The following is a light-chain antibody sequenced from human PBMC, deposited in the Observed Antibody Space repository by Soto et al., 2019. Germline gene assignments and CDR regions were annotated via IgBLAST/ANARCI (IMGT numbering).Light chain of an antibody. CDR2: DAS. CDR3: QQYETFSGT. V-gene: IGKV1-5*01. CDR1: QSVSGW. J-gene: IGKJ1*01. Sequence: DIQMTQSPSTLSASVGDTVTVTCRASQSVSGWLAWYQQNPGEAPKLLIYDASALPRGVPSRFSGSGSGTKFTLPIASLQPDDFATYCCQQYETFSGTFGPRTKVEI.